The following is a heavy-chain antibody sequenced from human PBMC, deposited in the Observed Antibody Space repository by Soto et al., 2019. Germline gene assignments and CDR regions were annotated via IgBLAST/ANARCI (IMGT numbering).Heavy chain of an antibody. V-gene: IGHV4-39*01. CDR2: VYYTGFT. J-gene: IGHJ5*02. D-gene: IGHD2-21*01. CDR1: GDSISSSYY. Sequence: QLQLQESGPGLVKPSETLSLTRTVSGDSISSSYYWGWVRQPPGKGLECIGAVYYTGFTYYNPSLKSRLTISLDTSKNQFSLRLSSVTAADTAIYYCARLPVVVIALGYFDPWGPGTLVTVSS. CDR3: ARLPVVVIALGYFDP.